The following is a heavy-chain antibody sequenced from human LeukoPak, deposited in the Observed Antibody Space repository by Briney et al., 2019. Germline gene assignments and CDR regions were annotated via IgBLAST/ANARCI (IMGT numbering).Heavy chain of an antibody. CDR1: GGSNSSYY. V-gene: IGHV4-59*01. CDR3: ARATMIVVGNWFDP. CDR2: IYYSGST. D-gene: IGHD3-22*01. Sequence: SETLSLTCTVSGGSNSSYYWSWIRQPPGKGLEWIGYIYYSGSTNYNPSLKSRVTISVDTSKNQFSLKLSSVTAADTAVYYCARATMIVVGNWFDPWGQGTLVTVSS. J-gene: IGHJ5*02.